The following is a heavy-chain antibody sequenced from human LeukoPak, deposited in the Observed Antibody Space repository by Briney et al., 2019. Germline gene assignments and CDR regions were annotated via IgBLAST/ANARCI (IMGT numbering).Heavy chain of an antibody. V-gene: IGHV3-74*03. D-gene: IGHD1-26*01. CDR3: ARERELSGAYHMDV. Sequence: PGGSLRLSCAASGFTFGTYWIHWVRQAPGKGLVWVSRISDDGRNTMYADSVKGRFTISRDNANNILFLQMNSLRGDDTAVYYCARERELSGAYHMDVWGKGTTVTVSS. CDR1: GFTFGTYW. J-gene: IGHJ6*03. CDR2: ISDDGRNT.